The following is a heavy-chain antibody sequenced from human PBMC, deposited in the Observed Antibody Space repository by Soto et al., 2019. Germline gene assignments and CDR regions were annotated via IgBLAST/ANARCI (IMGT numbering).Heavy chain of an antibody. CDR2: IIPIFGTA. CDR3: ARSGCELHKSDYYYYGMDV. CDR1: GYSFTNYG. Sequence: ASVKVSCKASGYSFTNYGITWVRQAPGQGLEWMGGIIPIFGTANYAQKFQGRVTITADESTSTAYMELSSLRSEDTAVYYCARSGCELHKSDYYYYGMDVWGQGTTVPVS. V-gene: IGHV1-69*13. J-gene: IGHJ6*02. D-gene: IGHD1-26*01.